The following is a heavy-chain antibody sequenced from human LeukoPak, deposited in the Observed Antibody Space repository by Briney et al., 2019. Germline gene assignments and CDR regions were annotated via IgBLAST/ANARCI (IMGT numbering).Heavy chain of an antibody. CDR1: GVSISSSPYY. CDR3: ARDLLRGLTGTWFEAFDI. Sequence: SETLSLTCTVSGVSISSSPYYWNWIRLSAGKGLEWIGRISTRGSTLYNPSLKSRLTLSIDTSNNHFSLSLISVTAADTATYYCARDLLRGLTGTWFEAFDIWGQGTMTVSS. CDR2: ISTRGST. V-gene: IGHV4-61*02. J-gene: IGHJ3*02. D-gene: IGHD4-17*01.